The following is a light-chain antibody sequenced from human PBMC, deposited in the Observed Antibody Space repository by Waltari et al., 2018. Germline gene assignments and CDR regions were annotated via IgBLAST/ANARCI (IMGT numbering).Light chain of an antibody. CDR2: GQK. Sequence: QSVLTQPPSASGTPGQTVTIPCSGNSSPIGLNAFNCFQQLPGTAPKLLIYGQKQRPSGVPDRISASKAGVSASLTIRGLRSEDEANYYCAAWDDNLNGPRWVFGGGTKLTVL. CDR1: SSPIGLNA. CDR3: AAWDDNLNGPRWV. J-gene: IGLJ3*02. V-gene: IGLV1-44*01.